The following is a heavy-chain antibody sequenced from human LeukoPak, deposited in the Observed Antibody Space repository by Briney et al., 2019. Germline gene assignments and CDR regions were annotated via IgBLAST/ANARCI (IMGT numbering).Heavy chain of an antibody. CDR3: ARYSSSSGGASHYFDY. Sequence: PGGSLRLSCAVPGFSLRSYWMHWVRQAPGKGLVWVSRISGDGSMTNYADAVKGRFTISRDNAKNTGYWQMNSLRAVDTAVYYCARYSSSSGGASHYFDYWGQGTLVTVSS. CDR2: ISGDGSMT. V-gene: IGHV3-74*01. CDR1: GFSLRSYW. D-gene: IGHD6-6*01. J-gene: IGHJ4*02.